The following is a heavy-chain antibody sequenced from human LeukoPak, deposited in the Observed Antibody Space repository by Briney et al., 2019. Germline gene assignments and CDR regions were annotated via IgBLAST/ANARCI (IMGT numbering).Heavy chain of an antibody. V-gene: IGHV4-61*02. J-gene: IGHJ4*02. D-gene: IGHD2-21*02. CDR2: IYTSGST. CDR1: GGSISSGSYY. CDR3: ARGLYCGGDCYWFDY. Sequence: SQTLSLTCTVSGGSISSGSYYWSWIRQPAGKGLEWIGRIYTSGSTNYNPSLKSRVTISVDTSKNQFSLKLSSVTAADMAVYYCARGLYCGGDCYWFDYWGQGTLVTVSS.